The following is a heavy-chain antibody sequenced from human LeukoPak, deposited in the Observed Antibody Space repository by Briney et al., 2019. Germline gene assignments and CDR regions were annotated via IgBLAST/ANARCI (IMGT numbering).Heavy chain of an antibody. CDR3: ARVLRSVRGVIWRYYYYMDV. CDR2: INPNSGGT. J-gene: IGHJ6*03. Sequence: ASVKVSCKASGYTFTGYYMHWVRQAPGQGLEWMGWINPNSGGTNYAQKFQGRVTMTRDTSISTAYMELSRLRSDDTAVYYCARVLRSVRGVIWRYYYYMDVWGKGTTVTISS. CDR1: GYTFTGYY. V-gene: IGHV1-2*02. D-gene: IGHD3-10*01.